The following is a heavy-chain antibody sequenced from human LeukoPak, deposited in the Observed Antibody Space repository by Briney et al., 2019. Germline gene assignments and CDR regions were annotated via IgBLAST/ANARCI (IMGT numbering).Heavy chain of an antibody. CDR2: IRHDGSDK. CDR3: AKDSYGPDN. V-gene: IGHV3-30*02. CDR1: RFTPRALG. J-gene: IGHJ4*02. Sequence: PGRTLRPSRAPSRFTPRALGMEWVRQAPGNGLEWVAFIRHDGSDKHYADSARGRVTIYRDNSKITVDLQMNSLRAEDSAVYYCAKDSYGPDNWGQGALVTVSS. D-gene: IGHD4-17*01.